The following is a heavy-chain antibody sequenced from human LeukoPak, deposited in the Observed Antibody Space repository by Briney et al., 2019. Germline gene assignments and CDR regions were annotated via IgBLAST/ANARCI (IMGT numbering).Heavy chain of an antibody. CDR2: ISSSSSYI. V-gene: IGHV3-21*01. D-gene: IGHD6-19*01. J-gene: IGHJ4*02. Sequence: GGSLRLSCAASGLTFSSYSMNWVRQAPGKGLEWVSSISSSSSYIYYADSVKGRFTISRDNAKNSLYLQMNSLRAEDTAVYYCASVPGIAVAGISYWGQGTLVTVSS. CDR3: ASVPGIAVAGISY. CDR1: GLTFSSYS.